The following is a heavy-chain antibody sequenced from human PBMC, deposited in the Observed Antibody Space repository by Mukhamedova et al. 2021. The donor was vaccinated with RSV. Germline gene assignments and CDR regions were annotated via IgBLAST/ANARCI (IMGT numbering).Heavy chain of an antibody. CDR2: IDTSGRT. D-gene: IGHD5-24*01. Sequence: EWIGCIDTSGRTEYSPSLKSRVTISLDTSNSQFSLMLSSVTAADTAVYYCARGRDGYSNFEYWGQGTLVTVSS. J-gene: IGHJ4*02. CDR3: ARGRDGYSNFEY. V-gene: IGHV4-61*02.